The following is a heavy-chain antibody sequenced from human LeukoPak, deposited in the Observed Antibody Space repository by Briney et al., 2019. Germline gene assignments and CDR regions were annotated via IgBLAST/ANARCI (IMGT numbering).Heavy chain of an antibody. CDR2: INPNSGGT. CDR1: GYTFTGYY. CDR3: ARDLDSSSWTDY. D-gene: IGHD6-13*01. J-gene: IGHJ4*02. Sequence: ASVKVSCKASGYTFTGYYMHWVRQAPGQGLGWMGRINPNSGGTNYAQKFQGRVTMTRDTSISTAYMELSRLRSDDTAVYYCARDLDSSSWTDYWGQGTLVTVSS. V-gene: IGHV1-2*06.